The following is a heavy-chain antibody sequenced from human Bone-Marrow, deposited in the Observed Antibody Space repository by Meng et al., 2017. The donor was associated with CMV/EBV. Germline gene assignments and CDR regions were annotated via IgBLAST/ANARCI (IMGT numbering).Heavy chain of an antibody. Sequence: ASVKVSCKASGYTFTGYYIHWVRQAPGQGLEWMGWINPNSGGTNYAQKFQGRVTMTRDTSISTAYMELSRLRSDDTAVYYCARGAAAGPYMWWFDPWGQGTLVTVSS. CDR1: GYTFTGYY. CDR3: ARGAAAGPYMWWFDP. J-gene: IGHJ5*02. D-gene: IGHD6-13*01. CDR2: INPNSGGT. V-gene: IGHV1-2*02.